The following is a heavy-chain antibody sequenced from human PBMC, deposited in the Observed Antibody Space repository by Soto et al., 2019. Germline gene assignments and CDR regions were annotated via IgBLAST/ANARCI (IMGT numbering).Heavy chain of an antibody. CDR1: GFTFTNYI. D-gene: IGHD3-16*02. J-gene: IGHJ4*02. Sequence: LRLSCTASGFTFTNYIMTWVCQAAGKGLEWVSSLSSGSRYVYYVDSVKGRFTISRDDAKISVYLQMNSLRAEDAAVYYCVRGGSSRSYWGQGSRVTVSS. V-gene: IGHV3-21*01. CDR3: VRGGSSRSY. CDR2: LSSGSRYV.